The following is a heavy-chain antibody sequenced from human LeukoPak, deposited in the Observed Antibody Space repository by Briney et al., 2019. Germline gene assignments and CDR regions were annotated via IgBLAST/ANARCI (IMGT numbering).Heavy chain of an antibody. D-gene: IGHD6-19*01. CDR1: GYSFTSYW. V-gene: IGHV5-51*01. J-gene: IGHJ4*02. CDR3: AIHNSDGKQWLGDFDY. Sequence: GESLKISCKGSGYSFTSYWIGWVRQMPGKGLEWMGIIYPGDSDTRYSPSFQGQVTISADKSISTAYLQWSSLKASDTAMYYCAIHNSDGKQWLGDFDYWGQGTLVTVSS. CDR2: IYPGDSDT.